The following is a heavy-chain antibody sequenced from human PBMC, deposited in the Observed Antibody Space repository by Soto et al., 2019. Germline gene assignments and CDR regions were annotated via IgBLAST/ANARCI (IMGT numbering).Heavy chain of an antibody. CDR2: ISYDGSDK. Sequence: QVQLVESGGGVVQPGRSLRLSCAASGFTFSSYGMHWVRQAPGKGLEWVAVISYDGSDKYYADSVKGRFTISRDNSNNTLYVQMDSLRAEDTAVYYCAKGVVVATTYFRHWGQGTLVTVSS. CDR3: AKGVVVATTYFRH. J-gene: IGHJ1*01. CDR1: GFTFSSYG. D-gene: IGHD2-15*01. V-gene: IGHV3-30*18.